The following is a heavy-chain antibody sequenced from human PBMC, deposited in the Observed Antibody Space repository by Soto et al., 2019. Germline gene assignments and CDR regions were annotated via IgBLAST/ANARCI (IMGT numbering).Heavy chain of an antibody. J-gene: IGHJ5*02. CDR3: ARARPFIVVVPAARHHWFDP. V-gene: IGHV1-8*01. Sequence: ASVKVSCKASGYTFTSYDINWVRQATGQGLEWMGWMNPNSGNTGYAQKFQGRVTMTRNTSISTAYMELSSLRSEDTAVYYRARARPFIVVVPAARHHWFDPWGQGTLVTVSS. CDR1: GYTFTSYD. D-gene: IGHD2-2*01. CDR2: MNPNSGNT.